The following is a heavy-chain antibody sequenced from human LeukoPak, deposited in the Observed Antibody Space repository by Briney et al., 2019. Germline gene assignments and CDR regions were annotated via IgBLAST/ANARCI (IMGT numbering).Heavy chain of an antibody. D-gene: IGHD3-9*01. CDR2: INHSGST. V-gene: IGHV4-34*01. CDR1: CGSFSGYY. CDR3: ARLEYYDILTGYLDY. J-gene: IGHJ4*02. Sequence: PSETLSLTCAVYCGSFSGYYWSWIRQPSGKGLEWIGEINHSGSTNYNPSLKSRVTISVDTSKNQFSLKLSSVTAADTAVYYCARLEYYDILTGYLDYWGQGTLVTVSS.